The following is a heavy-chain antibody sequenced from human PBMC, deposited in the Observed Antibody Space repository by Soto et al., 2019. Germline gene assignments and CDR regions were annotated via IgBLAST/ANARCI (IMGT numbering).Heavy chain of an antibody. J-gene: IGHJ6*02. D-gene: IGHD6-19*01. CDR3: AKCLNGWSPGYYYGMDV. V-gene: IGHV3-23*01. Sequence: EVQLLESGGGLVQPGGSLRLSCAASGFSFSSYPMSWVRQAPGKGLEWVSSIGSNVVNTYYADSVKGRFTISRDSSKNTLFLQMNSLGAEDTAVYYCAKCLNGWSPGYYYGMDVWGQGTTVTVSS. CDR1: GFSFSSYP. CDR2: IGSNVVNT.